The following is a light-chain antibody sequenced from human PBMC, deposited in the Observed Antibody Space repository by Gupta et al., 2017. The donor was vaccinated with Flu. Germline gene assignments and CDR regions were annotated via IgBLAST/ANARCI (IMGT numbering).Light chain of an antibody. V-gene: IGLV3-25*03. CDR3: QYEANSGTYVV. CDR2: KDT. J-gene: IGLJ3*02. Sequence: SYELTQPPSLSVSPGQTAKITCSGNTLSNQYTYWYQQKPGQAPVLVIFKDTERPSGIPERLSGYNSGTKVNLNISGVQAEDEAANYGQYEANSGTYVVFGGGTRLTVL. CDR1: TLSNQY.